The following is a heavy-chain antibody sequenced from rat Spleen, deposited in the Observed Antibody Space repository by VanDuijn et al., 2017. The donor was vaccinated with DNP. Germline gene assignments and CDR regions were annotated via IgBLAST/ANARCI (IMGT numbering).Heavy chain of an antibody. V-gene: IGHV5S10*01. J-gene: IGHJ2*01. Sequence: EVQLIQSGGGLVQPARSLILSCTASGFTFSAYNMAWVRQAPKKGLDWVATIISDGSRTYYRDSVKGRFTISRDNAGGTLYRQMDSLRSEDSATYYWATHNNYDCWGQGVMVTVSS. CDR1: GFTFSAYN. D-gene: IGHD1-10*01. CDR2: IISDGSRT. CDR3: ATHNNYDC.